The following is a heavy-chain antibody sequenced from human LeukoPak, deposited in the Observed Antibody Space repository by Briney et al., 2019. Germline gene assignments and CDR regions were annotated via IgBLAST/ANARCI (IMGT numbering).Heavy chain of an antibody. V-gene: IGHV5-51*01. CDR1: GYSFTSYW. CDR2: IYPGDSDT. CDR3: ARDSTADY. Sequence: GESLKISCKGSGYSFTSYWIGWVRQMPGKGLEWMGIIYPGDSDTRYSPSFQGQVTISADESISTAYMELSSLRSEDTAVYYCARDSTADYWGQGTLATVSS. D-gene: IGHD2-2*01. J-gene: IGHJ4*02.